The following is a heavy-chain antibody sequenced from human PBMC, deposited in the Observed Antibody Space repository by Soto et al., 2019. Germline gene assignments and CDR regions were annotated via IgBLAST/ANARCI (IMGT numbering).Heavy chain of an antibody. Sequence: QLVESGGGLVQPGGSLRLSCAASGFTLNNYWMHLVRQAPGMGLVWVSRINGDATSTSYADSVKGRFTISRDNARNTLYLQLNSLRAGDTALYYCARGDIGAETLFYYYDMDLWGQGTTVTV. CDR1: GFTLNNYW. D-gene: IGHD6-13*01. CDR2: INGDATST. CDR3: ARGDIGAETLFYYYDMDL. V-gene: IGHV3-74*01. J-gene: IGHJ6*02.